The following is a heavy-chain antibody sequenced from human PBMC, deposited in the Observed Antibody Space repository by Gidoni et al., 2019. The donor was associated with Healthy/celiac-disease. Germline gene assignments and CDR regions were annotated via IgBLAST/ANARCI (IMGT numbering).Heavy chain of an antibody. CDR1: AWSFSGYY. Sequence: QVHLQQCGAGLLKPSETLSLTCAVYAWSFSGYYWSWIRQPPGKGLEWLGESNHRGSTNYNPYLKSRVTISVYTSKNQFSLKLSSVTAADMAVYYCARTTPDCYDSRGYSVWGQGTLVTVSS. V-gene: IGHV4-34*01. D-gene: IGHD3-22*01. CDR2: SNHRGST. CDR3: ARTTPDCYDSRGYSV. J-gene: IGHJ4*02.